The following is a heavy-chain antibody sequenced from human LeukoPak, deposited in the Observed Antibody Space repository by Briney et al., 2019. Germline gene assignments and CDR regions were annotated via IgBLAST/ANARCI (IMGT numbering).Heavy chain of an antibody. Sequence: SETLSLTCTVSGGSISSYYWSWIRQPPGKGLEWIGYIYYSGSADHNPSLKSRVTISIDTSKNQFSLKLSSVTAADTALYYCARDGRVSPYSGMDVWGQGTTVTVSS. CDR1: GGSISSYY. CDR3: ARDGRVSPYSGMDV. V-gene: IGHV4-59*01. J-gene: IGHJ6*02. D-gene: IGHD1-26*01. CDR2: IYYSGSA.